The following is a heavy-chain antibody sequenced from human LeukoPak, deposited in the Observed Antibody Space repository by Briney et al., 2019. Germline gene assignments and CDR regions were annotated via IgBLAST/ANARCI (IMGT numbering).Heavy chain of an antibody. D-gene: IGHD6-19*01. CDR2: IYPSGDST. Sequence: PAGSLRLSCAASGFTFSTYSMTWVRQGPGKGLEWVSSIYPSGDSTFYADSVKGRFTISRDNSKNPLYLQMSSLRTEDTAIYYCAKDVVPDSGWDLDYWGQGTLVTVSS. J-gene: IGHJ4*02. CDR1: GFTFSTYS. V-gene: IGHV3-23*01. CDR3: AKDVVPDSGWDLDY.